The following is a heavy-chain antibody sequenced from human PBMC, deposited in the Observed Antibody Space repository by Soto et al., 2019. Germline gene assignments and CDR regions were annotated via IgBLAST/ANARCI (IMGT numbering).Heavy chain of an antibody. V-gene: IGHV4-59*01. D-gene: IGHD6-13*01. Sequence: LSLTCTLSGGSISSYHWSWIRQPPGRGLEWIGYIYYSGSTKYNPSFESRVTMSVDTPKNQFSLKLTSVTAADAAVYYCARALGIAAGGQAPYYYYSMDVWGPGTTVTVSS. CDR1: GGSISSYH. CDR3: ARALGIAAGGQAPYYYYSMDV. CDR2: IYYSGST. J-gene: IGHJ6*02.